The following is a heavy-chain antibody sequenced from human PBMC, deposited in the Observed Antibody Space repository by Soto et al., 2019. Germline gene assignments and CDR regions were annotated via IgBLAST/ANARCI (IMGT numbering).Heavy chain of an antibody. D-gene: IGHD6-19*01. V-gene: IGHV3-23*01. CDR3: ASRTSGWYFDY. Sequence: GGSLRLSCTASGFTFSSYAMNWVRQAPGKGLEWVSVISGSGGSTYYADSVKGRFTISRDNSENKLYLQMNSLRAEDTAVYYSASRTSGWYFDYWGQGTLVTVSS. J-gene: IGHJ4*02. CDR1: GFTFSSYA. CDR2: ISGSGGST.